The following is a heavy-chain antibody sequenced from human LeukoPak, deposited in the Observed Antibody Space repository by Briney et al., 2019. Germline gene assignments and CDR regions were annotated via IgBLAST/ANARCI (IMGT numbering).Heavy chain of an antibody. Sequence: GGSLRLSCAVSGFTFSSYGMSWVRQAPGKGLEWVSGISGSGGSTYYADSVKGRCTISRDNSKNTLYLQMNSLRAEDTAVYYCAKGRSGVSRNYFDYWGQGTLVTV. CDR2: ISGSGGST. CDR3: AKGRSGVSRNYFDY. D-gene: IGHD2-15*01. CDR1: GFTFSSYG. V-gene: IGHV3-23*01. J-gene: IGHJ4*02.